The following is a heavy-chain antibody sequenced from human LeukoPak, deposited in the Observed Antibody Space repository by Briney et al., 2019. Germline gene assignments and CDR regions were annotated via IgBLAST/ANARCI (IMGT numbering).Heavy chain of an antibody. CDR1: GFTFDDYA. Sequence: GGSLRLSCAASGFTFDDYAMHWVRQAPGKGLVWVSRINSDGSSTSYADSVKGRFTISRDNAKNTLYLQMNSLRAEDTAVYYCARGIAARRGGNWFDPWGQGTLVTVSS. J-gene: IGHJ5*02. CDR2: INSDGSST. D-gene: IGHD6-6*01. CDR3: ARGIAARRGGNWFDP. V-gene: IGHV3-74*01.